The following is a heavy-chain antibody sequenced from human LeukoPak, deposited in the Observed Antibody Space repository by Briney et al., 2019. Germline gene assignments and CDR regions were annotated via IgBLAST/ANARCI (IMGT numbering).Heavy chain of an antibody. CDR2: MNHEGSET. CDR3: VRGGRATFDA. V-gene: IGHV3-7*01. CDR1: GFDFSGYW. Sequence: GGSLRLSCAVSGFDFSGYWMTWVRQPPGKGLEWVATMNHEGSETYYLHSVKGRFTISRDNAENSLYLLMNGLRPEDMALYYCVRGGRATFDAWGQGTLVTVSS. J-gene: IGHJ4*02. D-gene: IGHD5-12*01.